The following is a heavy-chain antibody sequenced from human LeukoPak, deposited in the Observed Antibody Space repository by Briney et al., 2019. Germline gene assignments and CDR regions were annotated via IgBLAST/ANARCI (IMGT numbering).Heavy chain of an antibody. V-gene: IGHV3-23*01. D-gene: IGHD6-19*01. CDR1: GFTFSSYA. CDR2: ISSSGGTT. Sequence: PGGSLRPSCAASGFTFSSYAVNWVRQAPGKGLEWVSAISSSGGTTYYADSVKGRFGISRDNSKNTLYLQMNSLRAEDTAVYYCAKDPNGWPTNFDPWGQGTLVTVSA. J-gene: IGHJ5*02. CDR3: AKDPNGWPTNFDP.